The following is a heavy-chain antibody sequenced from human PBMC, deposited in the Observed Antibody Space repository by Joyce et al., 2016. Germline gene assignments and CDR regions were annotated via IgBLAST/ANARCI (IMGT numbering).Heavy chain of an antibody. CDR2: INYSGNT. D-gene: IGHD1-26*01. Sequence: QVQLQESGPGLVQPSQTLSLTCGVSGGSISDGGYYWSWIRQRPGQGLEWIGYINYSGNTYYNPSLKSRLTISIDMSKNQVSQRLTSGTAADTAVYYCARVPLSSAFDYWGQGILVTVSS. V-gene: IGHV4-31*02. J-gene: IGHJ4*02. CDR1: GGSISDGGYY. CDR3: ARVPLSSAFDY.